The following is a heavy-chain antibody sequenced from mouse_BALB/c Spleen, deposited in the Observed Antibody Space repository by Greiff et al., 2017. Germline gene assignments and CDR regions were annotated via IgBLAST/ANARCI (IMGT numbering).Heavy chain of an antibody. CDR1: GFAFSSYD. CDR3: ARPPLYGSSERYFDV. D-gene: IGHD1-1*01. J-gene: IGHJ1*01. V-gene: IGHV5-12-1*01. Sequence: EVKLMESGGGLVKPGGSLKLSCAASGFAFSSYDMSWVRQTPEKRLEWVAYISSGGGSTYYPDTVKGRFTISRDNAKNTLYLQMSSLKSEDTAMYYCARPPLYGSSERYFDVWGAGTTVTVSS. CDR2: ISSGGGST.